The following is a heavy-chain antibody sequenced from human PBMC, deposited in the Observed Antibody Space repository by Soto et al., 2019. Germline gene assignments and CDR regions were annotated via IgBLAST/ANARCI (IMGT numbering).Heavy chain of an antibody. V-gene: IGHV3-11*01. J-gene: IGHJ5*02. CDR3: ARDNPRKRHGYNYLLSSIWFDP. CDR2: ISSSGSTI. D-gene: IGHD5-12*01. CDR1: GFTFSDYY. Sequence: QVQLVESGGGLVKPGGSLRLSCAASGFTFSDYYMSWIRQAPGKGLEWVSYISSSGSTIYYADSVKGRFTISRDNAKNSLYLQMISLRAEDTAVYYCARDNPRKRHGYNYLLSSIWFDPWGQGTLVTVSS.